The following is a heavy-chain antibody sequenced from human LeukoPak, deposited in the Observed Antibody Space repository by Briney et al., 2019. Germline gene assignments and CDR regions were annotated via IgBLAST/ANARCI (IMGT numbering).Heavy chain of an antibody. D-gene: IGHD2-15*01. CDR2: ISSSSSTI. J-gene: IGHJ4*02. CDR3: ARSLGYCSGGSCGGFDY. V-gene: IGHV3-48*01. CDR1: GFTFSSYS. Sequence: PGGSLRLSCAASGFTFSSYSMNWVRQAPGKGREWVSYISSSSSTIYYADSAKGRFTISRDNAKNSLYLQMNSLRAEDTAVYYCARSLGYCSGGSCGGFDYWGQGTLVTVSS.